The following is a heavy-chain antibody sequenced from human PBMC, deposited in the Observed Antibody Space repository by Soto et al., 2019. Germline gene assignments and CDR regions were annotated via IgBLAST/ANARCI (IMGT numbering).Heavy chain of an antibody. Sequence: GGSLRLSCAASGFTFDDYAMHWVRQAPGKGLEWVSGISWNSGSIGYADSVKGRFTISRDNAKNSLYLQMNSLRAEDTALYYCAKAAYSGSYYQKILYYFDYWGQGTLVTVSS. V-gene: IGHV3-9*01. J-gene: IGHJ4*02. CDR2: ISWNSGSI. D-gene: IGHD1-26*01. CDR3: AKAAYSGSYYQKILYYFDY. CDR1: GFTFDDYA.